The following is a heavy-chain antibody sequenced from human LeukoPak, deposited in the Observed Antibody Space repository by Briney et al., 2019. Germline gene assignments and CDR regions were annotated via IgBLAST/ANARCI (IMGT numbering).Heavy chain of an antibody. CDR2: MNPNSGNT. CDR1: GYTFTSYD. Sequence: ASVKVSCEASGYTFTSYDINWVRQATGQGLEWMGWMNPNSGNTGYAQKFQGRVTITRNTSISTAYMELNSLRSEDTAVYYCASTAAANDAFDIWGQGTMVTVSS. CDR3: ASTAAANDAFDI. V-gene: IGHV1-8*03. J-gene: IGHJ3*02. D-gene: IGHD6-13*01.